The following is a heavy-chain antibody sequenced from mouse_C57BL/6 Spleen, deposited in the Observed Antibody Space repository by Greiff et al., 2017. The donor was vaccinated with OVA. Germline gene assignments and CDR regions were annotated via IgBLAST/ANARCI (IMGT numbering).Heavy chain of an antibody. CDR1: GFTFSSYA. CDR3: TRDRGGTDFDY. V-gene: IGHV5-9-1*02. Sequence: EVKLMESGEGLVKPGGSLKLSCAASGFTFSSYAMSWVRQTPEKRLEWVAYISSGGDYIYYADTVKGRFTISRDNARNTLYLQMSSLKSEDTAMYYCTRDRGGTDFDYWGQGTTLTVSS. CDR2: ISSGGDYI. D-gene: IGHD3-3*01. J-gene: IGHJ2*01.